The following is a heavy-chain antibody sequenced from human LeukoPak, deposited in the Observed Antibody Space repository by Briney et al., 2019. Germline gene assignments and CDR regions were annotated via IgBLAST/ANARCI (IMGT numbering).Heavy chain of an antibody. CDR2: ISGSGGAT. CDR3: APGPSSSTSCYATEAY. CDR1: GFTFSDYA. V-gene: IGHV3-23*01. D-gene: IGHD2-2*01. Sequence: GGSLRLSCTASGFTFSDYAIGWVRQAPAKGLEWVSAISGSGGATYYADSVKGRFTISRDNSKKTLYLQMNSLRAEDTALYYSAPGPSSSTSCYATEAYWGQGTLVTVSS. J-gene: IGHJ4*02.